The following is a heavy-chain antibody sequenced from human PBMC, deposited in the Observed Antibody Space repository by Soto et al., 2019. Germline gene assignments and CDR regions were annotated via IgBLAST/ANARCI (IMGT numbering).Heavy chain of an antibody. CDR3: AKRATGTYFDY. J-gene: IGHJ4*02. CDR2: ISGSGGST. CDR1: GFTFSSYA. V-gene: IGHV3-23*01. Sequence: EVQLLESGGGLVQPGGSLRLSCAASGFTFSSYAMNWVRQAPGKGLEWVSVISGSGGSTYYADSVKGRFTISRDNSKNTLYLKMNSLGAEDTAVYYCAKRATGTYFDYWGQGTLVTVSS. D-gene: IGHD1-1*01.